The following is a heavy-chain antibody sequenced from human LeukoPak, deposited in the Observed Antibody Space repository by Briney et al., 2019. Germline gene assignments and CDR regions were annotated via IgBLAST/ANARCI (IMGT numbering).Heavy chain of an antibody. CDR3: VKHTYSSGLHFDY. J-gene: IGHJ4*02. D-gene: IGHD6-19*01. V-gene: IGHV3-23*01. Sequence: QAGGSLRLSCATSGFTFRDYPMSWVRQAPGKGLEWVSSLSAGGSTYYADSVKGRFTISRDNSKNTLYLQMSSLRAEDTAVYYCVKHTYSSGLHFDYWGQGTLVTVSS. CDR2: LSAGGST. CDR1: GFTFRDYP.